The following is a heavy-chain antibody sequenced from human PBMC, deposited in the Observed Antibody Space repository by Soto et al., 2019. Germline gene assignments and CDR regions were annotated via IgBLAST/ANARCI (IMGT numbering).Heavy chain of an antibody. Sequence: SETLSLTCAVSGGSISSGGYSWSWIRQPPGKGLEWIGYIYHSGSTYYNPSLKSRVTISVDTSKNQFSLKLSSVTAADTAVYYCASKETYSYGYDFDYWGQGTLVTVSS. V-gene: IGHV4-30-2*01. CDR2: IYHSGST. J-gene: IGHJ4*02. CDR3: ASKETYSYGYDFDY. D-gene: IGHD5-18*01. CDR1: GGSISSGGYS.